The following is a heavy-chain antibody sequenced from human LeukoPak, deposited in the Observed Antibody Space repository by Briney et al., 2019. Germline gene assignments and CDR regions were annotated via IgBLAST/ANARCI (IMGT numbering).Heavy chain of an antibody. CDR2: ISSSSSTI. D-gene: IGHD2-2*01. CDR3: ARDLVTVRAFDI. Sequence: GGSLRLSCAASGFTVSSNYMSWVRQAPGKGLEWVSYISSSSSTIYYADSVKGRFTISRDNAKNSLFLQMNSLRAEDTAVYYCARDLVTVRAFDIWGQGTMVTVSS. J-gene: IGHJ3*02. CDR1: GFTVSSNY. V-gene: IGHV3-48*01.